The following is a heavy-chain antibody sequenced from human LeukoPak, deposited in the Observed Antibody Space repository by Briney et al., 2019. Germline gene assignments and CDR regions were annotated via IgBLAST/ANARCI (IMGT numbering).Heavy chain of an antibody. CDR3: TREGYYYDSSGYRRYYYMDV. CDR2: IYYSGST. V-gene: IGHV4-59*01. CDR1: GGPISSYY. D-gene: IGHD3-22*01. Sequence: SETLSLTCTVSGGPISSYYWSWIRQPPGKGLEWIGYIYYSGSTNYNPSLKSRVTISVDTSKNQFSLKLSSVTAADTAVYYCTREGYYYDSSGYRRYYYMDVWGKGTTVTISS. J-gene: IGHJ6*03.